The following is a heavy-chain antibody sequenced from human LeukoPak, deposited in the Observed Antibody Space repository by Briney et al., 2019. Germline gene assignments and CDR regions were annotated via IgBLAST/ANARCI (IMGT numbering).Heavy chain of an antibody. V-gene: IGHV4-39*07. CDR3: ARDRGVLRYFDWLSPPNPIDY. J-gene: IGHJ4*02. Sequence: SETLSLTCTVSGGSISSSSYYWGWIRQPPGKGLEWIGSISYSGSTYYNSSLKSRVTISVDTSKNQFSLKLNSVIAADTAVYYCARDRGVLRYFDWLSPPNPIDYWGQGTLVTVSS. D-gene: IGHD3-9*01. CDR1: GGSISSSSYY. CDR2: ISYSGST.